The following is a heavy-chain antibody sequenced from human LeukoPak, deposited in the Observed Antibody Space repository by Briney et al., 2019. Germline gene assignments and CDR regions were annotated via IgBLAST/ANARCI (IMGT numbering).Heavy chain of an antibody. Sequence: ASVKVSCKASGYTFTGYYMHWVRQAPGQGLEWMGWINPNSGGTNYAQKFQGRVTMTRDTSISTAYMELSRLRSDDTAVYYCARDMGQITMVRGVTDYWGQGTLVTVSS. J-gene: IGHJ4*02. V-gene: IGHV1-2*02. CDR3: ARDMGQITMVRGVTDY. D-gene: IGHD3-10*01. CDR2: INPNSGGT. CDR1: GYTFTGYY.